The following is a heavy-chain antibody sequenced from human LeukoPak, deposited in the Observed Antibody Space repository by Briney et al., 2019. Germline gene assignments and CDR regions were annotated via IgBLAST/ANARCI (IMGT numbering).Heavy chain of an antibody. CDR1: GFTFDDYG. CDR2: INWNGGST. V-gene: IGHV3-20*04. CDR3: ARTDYADWSHYYYMDA. D-gene: IGHD4-17*01. J-gene: IGHJ6*03. Sequence: GGSLRLSCAASGFTFDDYGMSWVRQAPGKGLEWVSGINWNGGSTGYADSVKGRFTISRDNARNSLYLHMDSLRAEDTALYYCARTDYADWSHYYYMDAWGKGITVTVSS.